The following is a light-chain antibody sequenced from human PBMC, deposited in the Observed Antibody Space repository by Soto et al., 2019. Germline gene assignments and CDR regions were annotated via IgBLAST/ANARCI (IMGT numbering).Light chain of an antibody. CDR1: QGITGC. CDR3: QQTNSFPWT. Sequence: DTQMTQSPSSVSASVGDRVTITCRASQGITGCLAWYQHKPGKAPKLLIYAASRLQSGVPSRFSGSESGRDFTLTISSLQPEDFATYYCQQTNSFPWTFGQGTKVEIK. J-gene: IGKJ1*01. CDR2: AAS. V-gene: IGKV1-12*01.